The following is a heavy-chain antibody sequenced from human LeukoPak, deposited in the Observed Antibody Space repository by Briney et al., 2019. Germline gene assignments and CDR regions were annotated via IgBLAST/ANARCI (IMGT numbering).Heavy chain of an antibody. CDR3: ARGDSMVRGDYYGLDV. Sequence: ASVRVSCKASGYTFSDHYMHWVRQAPGQGLEWMGWINANSGGTNYAQKFEDRVTMTRDTSISTVYIELSRLRSDDTALYYCARGDSMVRGDYYGLDVWGQGTTVTVSS. J-gene: IGHJ6*02. V-gene: IGHV1-2*02. CDR2: INANSGGT. D-gene: IGHD3-10*01. CDR1: GYTFSDHY.